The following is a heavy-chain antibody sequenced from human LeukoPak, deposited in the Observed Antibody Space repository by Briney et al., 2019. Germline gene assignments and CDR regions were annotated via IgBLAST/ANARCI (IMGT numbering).Heavy chain of an antibody. V-gene: IGHV4-39*01. CDR1: GGSISSGGYY. CDR2: IYYSGST. Sequence: SETLSLTCAVSGGSISSGGYYWGWIRQPPGKGLEWIGSIYYSGSTYYNPSLESRVTISVDTSKKQFSLKLSSVTAADTAVYYCARVYDYGGISYYFDYWGQGTLVTVFS. D-gene: IGHD4-23*01. J-gene: IGHJ4*02. CDR3: ARVYDYGGISYYFDY.